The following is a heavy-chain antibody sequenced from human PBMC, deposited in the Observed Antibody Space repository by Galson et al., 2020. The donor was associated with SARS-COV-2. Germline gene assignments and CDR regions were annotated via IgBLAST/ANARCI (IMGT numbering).Heavy chain of an antibody. CDR2: IKSNTDGGTT. J-gene: IGHJ4*02. V-gene: IGHV3-15*01. Sequence: GGSLRLSCAASGFTFSNAWMSWVRQAPGKGLEWVGRIKSNTDGGTTDYAAPVKGRFTISRDDSKNTLYLQMNSLKTEETAVYYCTTDPGATYYDILTGYYLLDYWGQGTLVTVSS. CDR3: TTDPGATYYDILTGYYLLDY. D-gene: IGHD3-9*01. CDR1: GFTFSNAW.